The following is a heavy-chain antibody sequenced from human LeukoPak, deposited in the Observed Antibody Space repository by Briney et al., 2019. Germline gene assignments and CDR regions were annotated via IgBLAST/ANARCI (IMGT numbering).Heavy chain of an antibody. CDR2: INHSGST. CDR3: ARDLIAYSGSYSDGDY. J-gene: IGHJ4*02. V-gene: IGHV4-34*01. D-gene: IGHD1-26*01. Sequence: SETLSLTCAVYGGSFSGYYWSWIRQPPGKGLEWIGEINHSGSTNYNPSLKSRVTISVDTSKNQFSLKLSSVTAADTAVYYCARDLIAYSGSYSDGDYWGQGTLVTVSS. CDR1: GGSFSGYY.